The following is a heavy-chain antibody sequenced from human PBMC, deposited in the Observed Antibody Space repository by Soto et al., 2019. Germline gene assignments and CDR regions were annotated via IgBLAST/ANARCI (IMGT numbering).Heavy chain of an antibody. J-gene: IGHJ1*01. D-gene: IGHD4-17*01. CDR3: AMDYGDRPEYFKH. CDR2: ISPLKGRT. V-gene: IGHV1-18*04. CDR1: GYTFTSCG. Sequence: QVQLVQSGPDLKRPGASMKVSCKASGYTFTSCGISWVRQAPGQGLEWMAWISPLKGRTQYSQKAQGRVTLSTDTSSNTAYMEMTTLRVDDTAVYYCAMDYGDRPEYFKHCGQGTLVTVS.